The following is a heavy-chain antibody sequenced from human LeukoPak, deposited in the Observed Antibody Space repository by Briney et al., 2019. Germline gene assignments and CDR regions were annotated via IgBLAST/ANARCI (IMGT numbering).Heavy chain of an antibody. CDR3: ARAGTGSYLFDY. CDR2: IYTSVST. CDR1: GGSIGRYY. D-gene: IGHD1-26*01. Sequence: PSETLPLTCTVSGGSIGRYYWTWIRQPAGKGLEWIGHIYTSVSTNYNPSLKSRVTVSVDTSKNQIFLRLTSVSAADTAVYYCARAGTGSYLFDYWGQGTLVTVSS. J-gene: IGHJ4*02. V-gene: IGHV4-4*07.